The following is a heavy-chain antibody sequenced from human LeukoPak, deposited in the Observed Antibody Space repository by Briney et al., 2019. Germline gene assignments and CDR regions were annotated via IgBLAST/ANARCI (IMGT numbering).Heavy chain of an antibody. CDR2: IIPIFGTA. V-gene: IGHV1-69*13. CDR3: ARDEGPMGVTTYFDP. J-gene: IGHJ5*02. CDR1: GGTLSSYA. D-gene: IGHD4-17*01. Sequence: SVKVSCTASGGTLSSYAISWVRQAPGQGLEWMGGIIPIFGTANYAQKFQGRVTITADESTSTAYMELSSLRSEDTAVYYCARDEGPMGVTTYFDPWGQGTLVTVSS.